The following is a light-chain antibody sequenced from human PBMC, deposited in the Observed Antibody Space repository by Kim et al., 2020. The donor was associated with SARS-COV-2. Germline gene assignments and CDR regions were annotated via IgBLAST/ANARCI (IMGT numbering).Light chain of an antibody. CDR2: DNN. V-gene: IGLV1-51*01. J-gene: IGLJ3*02. Sequence: PGQKVSISCAGSSSKIENNYVSWYQQLPGTAPKLLIYDNNKRPSGIPDRFSGSKSGTSATLGITGLQTGHEADYYCGTWDSSLSVVFGGGTQLTVL. CDR1: SSKIENNY. CDR3: GTWDSSLSVV.